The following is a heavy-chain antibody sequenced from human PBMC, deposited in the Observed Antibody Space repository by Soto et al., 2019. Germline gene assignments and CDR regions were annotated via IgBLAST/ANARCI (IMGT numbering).Heavy chain of an antibody. J-gene: IGHJ6*02. CDR1: GFTFTDYA. CDR2: VSASGDIS. D-gene: IGHD3-10*01. Sequence: EVQLLESGGNLAQPGGSLRLSCAASGFTFTDYAMTWVRQAPGKGLEWVSSVSASGDISYYADSVKGRFIISRDNSKNTLFLQMNSLRAEDTALYYCARGDRGGSGSPASYYYSGLDVWGQGTTISVS. V-gene: IGHV3-23*01. CDR3: ARGDRGGSGSPASYYYSGLDV.